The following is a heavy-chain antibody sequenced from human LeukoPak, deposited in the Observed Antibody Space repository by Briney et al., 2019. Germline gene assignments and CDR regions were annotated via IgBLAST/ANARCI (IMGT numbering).Heavy chain of an antibody. V-gene: IGHV4-31*03. CDR2: IYYSGST. CDR3: ARVGVYDSSRRQFDY. J-gene: IGHJ4*02. CDR1: GGSISSGGYY. D-gene: IGHD3-22*01. Sequence: SETLSLTCTVSGGSISSGGYYWSWIRQHPGKGLEWIGYIYYSGSTYYNPSLKSRVTISVDTSKNQFSLKLSSVTAADTAVYYCARVGVYDSSRRQFDYWGQGTLVTVSS.